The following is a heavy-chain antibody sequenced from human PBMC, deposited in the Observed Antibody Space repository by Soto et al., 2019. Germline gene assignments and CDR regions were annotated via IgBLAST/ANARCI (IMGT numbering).Heavy chain of an antibody. D-gene: IGHD2-2*01. CDR1: GYTFRSYG. J-gene: IGHJ4*02. CDR3: ACNLGYCSSTSCPLDY. Sequence: ASVKVSCKASGYTFRSYGISWVRQAPGQGLEWMGWISGYNGNTHYSQKFQGKVTMTTDTSTSTAYMELSSLRSEDTAVYYCACNLGYCSSTSCPLDYWGQGTLVTVSS. V-gene: IGHV1-18*01. CDR2: ISGYNGNT.